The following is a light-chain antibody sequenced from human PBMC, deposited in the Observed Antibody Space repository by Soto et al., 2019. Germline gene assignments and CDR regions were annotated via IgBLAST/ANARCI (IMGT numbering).Light chain of an antibody. J-gene: IGKJ4*01. V-gene: IGKV3-20*01. Sequence: EIVLTQSPGTLSLSPGDRATLSCTASQTVSSTDLAWYQQRAGQAPRLLIFGASSRATGIPDRFSGSGSGTDFTLTITRLEPEDFAVYYCQQYVSSRLIFGGGPKVEI. CDR2: GAS. CDR1: QTVSSTD. CDR3: QQYVSSRLI.